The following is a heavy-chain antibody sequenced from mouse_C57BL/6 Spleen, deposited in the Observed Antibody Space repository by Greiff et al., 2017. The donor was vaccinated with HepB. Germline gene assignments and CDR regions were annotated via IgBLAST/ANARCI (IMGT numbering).Heavy chain of an antibody. D-gene: IGHD1-1*01. J-gene: IGHJ1*03. V-gene: IGHV1-53*01. CDR2: INPSNGGT. CDR3: PRASYYYGSSYWYFDV. CDR1: GYTFTSYW. Sequence: QVQLQQPGTELVKPGASVKLSCKASGYTFTSYWMHWVKQRPGQGLEWIGNINPSNGGTNYNEKFKSKATLTVDKSSSTACMQLSSLTSEDSAVYYCPRASYYYGSSYWYFDVWGTGTTVTVSS.